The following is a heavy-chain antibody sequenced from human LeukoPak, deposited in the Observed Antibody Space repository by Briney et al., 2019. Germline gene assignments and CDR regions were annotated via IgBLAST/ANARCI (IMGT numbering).Heavy chain of an antibody. V-gene: IGHV1-8*03. CDR1: GYTFTNYH. J-gene: IGHJ4*02. CDR2: MNPNNGDS. D-gene: IGHD6-25*01. Sequence: ASVKVSCKASGYTFTNYHINWVRQATGQGLEWVGWMNPNNGDSGNAQKFQGRVTITRDTSISTSYMELRSLSSDDTAVYFCARTTSFTASGYDYWGQGTLVTVSS. CDR3: ARTTSFTASGYDY.